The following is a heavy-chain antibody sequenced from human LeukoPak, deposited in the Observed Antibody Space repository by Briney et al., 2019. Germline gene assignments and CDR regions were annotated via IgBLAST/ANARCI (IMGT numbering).Heavy chain of an antibody. CDR2: IYYSGST. CDR3: ARDSGSYRNFDY. J-gene: IGHJ4*02. D-gene: IGHD1-26*01. V-gene: IGHV4-59*01. Sequence: PSETLSLTCTVSGGSISSYYWSWIRQPPGKGLEWIGYIYYSGSTNYNPSLKSRVTISVDTSKNQFSLKLSSVTAADTAVYYRARDSGSYRNFDYWGQGTLVTVSS. CDR1: GGSISSYY.